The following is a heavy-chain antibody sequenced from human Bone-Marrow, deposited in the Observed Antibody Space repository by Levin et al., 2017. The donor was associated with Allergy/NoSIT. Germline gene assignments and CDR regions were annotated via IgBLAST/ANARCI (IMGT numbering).Heavy chain of an antibody. CDR1: GFTFTSYA. J-gene: IGHJ4*02. V-gene: IGHV3-23*01. D-gene: IGHD2-21*01. CDR3: AKGVRKIPPGGFDF. Sequence: PGGSLRLSCAASGFTFTSYAMSWVRQAPGKGLEWVSTISGSGATIYFADSLKGRFTISRDSSKTTLYLQMNSLRAEDTAVYYCAKGVRKIPPGGFDFWGQGTLVTVSS. CDR2: ISGSGATI.